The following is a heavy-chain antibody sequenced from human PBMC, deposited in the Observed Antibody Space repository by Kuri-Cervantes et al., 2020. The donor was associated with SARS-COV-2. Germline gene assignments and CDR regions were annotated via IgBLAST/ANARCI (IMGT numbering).Heavy chain of an antibody. Sequence: GGSLRLSCAASGFTVSSNYMSWVRQAPGKGLEWVSVIYSCGSTYYADSVKGRFTISRDNSKNTLYLQMNSLRAEDTAVYYCARDFKLRVEYSSSSQYFYYMDVWRNGTTVTVSS. V-gene: IGHV3-66*03. J-gene: IGHJ6*03. CDR1: GFTVSSNY. CDR2: IYSCGST. CDR3: ARDFKLRVEYSSSSQYFYYMDV. D-gene: IGHD6-6*01.